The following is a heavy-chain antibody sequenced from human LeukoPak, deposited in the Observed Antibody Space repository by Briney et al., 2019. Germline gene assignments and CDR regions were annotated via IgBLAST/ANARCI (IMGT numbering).Heavy chain of an antibody. J-gene: IGHJ4*02. CDR2: IFPSSDEI. CDR3: ATYRQIQVPFEF. Sequence: GGSLGLSCAASGFTFSDFPMIWVRQAPGKGLEWVSSIFPSSDEIHYADSVKGRFTISRDNSRSTLSLQMDSLRAEDTATYYCATYRQIQVPFEFWGQGTLVTVSS. V-gene: IGHV3-23*05. CDR1: GFTFSDFP. D-gene: IGHD5-18*01.